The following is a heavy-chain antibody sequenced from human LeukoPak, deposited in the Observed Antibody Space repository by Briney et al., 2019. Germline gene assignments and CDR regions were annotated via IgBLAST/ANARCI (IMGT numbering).Heavy chain of an antibody. CDR1: GFTFSSYA. D-gene: IGHD6-19*01. V-gene: IGHV3-23*01. Sequence: PGGSLRLSCAASGFTFSSYAMSWVRQAPGKGLEWVSAISGSGGSTYYADSVKGRFTISRDNSKNTLYLQMNSLRAEDTAVYYCAKDTGYSSGWYAGSFDIWGQGTMVTVSS. CDR3: AKDTGYSSGWYAGSFDI. CDR2: ISGSGGST. J-gene: IGHJ3*02.